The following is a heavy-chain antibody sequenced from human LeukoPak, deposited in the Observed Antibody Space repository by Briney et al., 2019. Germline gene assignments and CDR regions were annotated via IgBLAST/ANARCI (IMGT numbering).Heavy chain of an antibody. CDR1: GYTFTSYD. J-gene: IGHJ5*02. D-gene: IGHD5-18*01. CDR2: MNPNSGNT. CDR3: ARALIPWLTAMADGFDP. V-gene: IGHV1-8*01. Sequence: ASVKASCKASGYTFTSYDINWVRQATGQGLEWMGWMNPNSGNTGYAQKFQGRVTMTRNTSISTAYMELSSLRSEDTAVYYCARALIPWLTAMADGFDPWGQGTLVTVSS.